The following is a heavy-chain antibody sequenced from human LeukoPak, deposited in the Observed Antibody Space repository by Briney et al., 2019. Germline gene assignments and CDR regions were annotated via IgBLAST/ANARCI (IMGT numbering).Heavy chain of an antibody. CDR2: INPNSGGI. V-gene: IGHV1-2*02. D-gene: IGHD3-22*01. CDR3: ARDRTYYYDSSGSGFDY. J-gene: IGHJ4*02. CDR1: GYTFTGYY. Sequence: ASVKVSCKASGYTFTGYYMHWVRQAPGQGLEWMGWINPNSGGINYAQKFQGRVSMTRDTSISTAYMELSRLRSDDTAVYYCARDRTYYYDSSGSGFDYWGQGTLVTVSS.